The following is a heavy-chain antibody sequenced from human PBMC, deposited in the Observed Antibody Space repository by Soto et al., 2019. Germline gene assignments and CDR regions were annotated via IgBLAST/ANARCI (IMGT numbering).Heavy chain of an antibody. CDR1: GYTFTSYG. D-gene: IGHD1-1*01. J-gene: IGHJ4*02. Sequence: QVHLVQSGAEVKNPGASVKVSCKGSGYTFTSYGITWVRQAPGQGLEWMGWISARNGDTDYAQKLQGRVTVTRDTSTSTAYMELRSLRSDDTAVYYCARGRYGDYWGQGALVTVSS. CDR2: ISARNGDT. V-gene: IGHV1-18*01. CDR3: ARGRYGDY.